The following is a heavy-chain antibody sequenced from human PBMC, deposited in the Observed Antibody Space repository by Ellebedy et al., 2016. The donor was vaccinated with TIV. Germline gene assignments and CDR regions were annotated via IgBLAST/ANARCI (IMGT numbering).Heavy chain of an antibody. CDR1: GFTFSTYS. J-gene: IGHJ4*02. CDR3: ARDSGGTGFD. CDR2: ISRNGTFI. D-gene: IGHD1-1*01. Sequence: ETLSLTCAASGFTFSTYSMNWVRQAPGKGLEWVSLISRNGTFIYYADSVKSRFTISRDNAKNSLYLQMNSLRAEDTAVYYCARDSGGTGFDWGQGTLVTVSS. V-gene: IGHV3-21*01.